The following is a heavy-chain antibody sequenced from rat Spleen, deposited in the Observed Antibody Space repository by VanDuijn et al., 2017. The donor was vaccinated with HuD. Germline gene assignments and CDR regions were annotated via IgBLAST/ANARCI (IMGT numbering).Heavy chain of an antibody. CDR1: GLSFSNYD. D-gene: IGHD1-9*01. Sequence: EVQLVESGGDLVQPGRSMKLSCAASGLSFSNYDMAWVHQAPTKGLEWVASIIYDVINTYYRDSVKGRFTVPRDNAKSTLYLQMDSLRSEDTAIYYCARPTTGIPFNYWGQGVMVTVSS. CDR3: ARPTTGIPFNY. V-gene: IGHV5-25*01. CDR2: IIYDVINT. J-gene: IGHJ2*01.